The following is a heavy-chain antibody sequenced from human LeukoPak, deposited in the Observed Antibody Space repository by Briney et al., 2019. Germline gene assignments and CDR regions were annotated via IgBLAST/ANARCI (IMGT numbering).Heavy chain of an antibody. CDR1: GFTFSSYS. CDR3: ARAHYDFWSGYLDY. Sequence: GGSLRLSCAASGFTFSSYSMNWVRQAPGKGLEWVSYISSSSSTIYYADSVKGRFTISRDNAKNSLYLQMNSLRAEDTAVHYCARAHYDFWSGYLDYWGQGTLVTVSS. J-gene: IGHJ4*02. CDR2: ISSSSSTI. V-gene: IGHV3-48*01. D-gene: IGHD3-3*01.